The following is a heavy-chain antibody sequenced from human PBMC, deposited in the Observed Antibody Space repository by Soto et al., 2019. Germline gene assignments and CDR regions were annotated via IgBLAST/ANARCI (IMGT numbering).Heavy chain of an antibody. J-gene: IGHJ4*02. CDR2: IIPIFGTA. V-gene: IGHV1-69*06. D-gene: IGHD6-13*01. CDR1: GGTFSSYA. Sequence: QVQLVQSGAEVKKPGSSVKVSCKASGGTFSSYAISWVRQAPGQGLEWMGGIIPIFGTANYAQKFQGRVTITPDKSTSTAYMELSSLRSEDTAVYYCARDSLRIAAAGTVSAYWGQGTLVTVSS. CDR3: ARDSLRIAAAGTVSAY.